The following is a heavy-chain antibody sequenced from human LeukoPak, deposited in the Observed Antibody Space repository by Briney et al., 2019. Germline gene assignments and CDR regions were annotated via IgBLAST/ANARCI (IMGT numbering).Heavy chain of an antibody. Sequence: GESLKISCKGSGYSFSSYWIGWVRQMPGKGLEWMGIIYPGDSNTRYSPSFQGQVTISADRSISTAYLQWSSLKASDTAIYYCARQPLVRDCGGDCEFDYWGQGTQVSVSS. CDR1: GYSFSSYW. CDR3: ARQPLVRDCGGDCEFDY. D-gene: IGHD2-21*02. CDR2: IYPGDSNT. V-gene: IGHV5-51*01. J-gene: IGHJ4*02.